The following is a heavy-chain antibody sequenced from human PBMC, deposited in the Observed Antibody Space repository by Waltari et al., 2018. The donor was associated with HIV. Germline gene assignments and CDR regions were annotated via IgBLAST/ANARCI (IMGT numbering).Heavy chain of an antibody. CDR3: ARHALRVGAAYWNFDL. V-gene: IGHV4-39*01. CDR2: IYYTGGR. Sequence: QLQLQESGPGLVKPSETLSLTCTVSGGSVSSSSYFWGWIRQPPGKGLGWVGRIYYTGGRYYNPSLKSRVTLSVDTAKNQFSRKVTSVTAADTAVYYCARHALRVGAAYWNFDLWGRGTLVTVSS. CDR1: GGSVSSSSYF. J-gene: IGHJ2*01. D-gene: IGHD1-26*01.